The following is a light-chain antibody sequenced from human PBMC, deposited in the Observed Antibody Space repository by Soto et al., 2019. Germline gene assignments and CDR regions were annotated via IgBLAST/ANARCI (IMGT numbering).Light chain of an antibody. V-gene: IGKV1-5*01. CDR3: QQYDDYWT. J-gene: IGKJ1*01. Sequence: DIQMTQSPSTLSASVGDRVTITCRASQSVRNFLAWYQQKAGEAPKVVVYDASSLESGVLSRFSGSGSGTEFTLTISSLQPDDFATYYCQQYDDYWTFGPGTKVEVK. CDR1: QSVRNF. CDR2: DAS.